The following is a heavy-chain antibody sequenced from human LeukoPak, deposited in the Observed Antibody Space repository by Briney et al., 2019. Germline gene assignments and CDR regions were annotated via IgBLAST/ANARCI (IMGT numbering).Heavy chain of an antibody. D-gene: IGHD5-24*01. CDR2: IYTSGST. Sequence: SETLSLTCTVSGGSISSYYWSWIRQPVGKGLEWIGRIYTSGSTNCNPSLKSRVTMSVDTSKNQFSLKLSSVTAADTAVYYCARAPRLQRADAFDIWGQGTMVTVSS. CDR1: GGSISSYY. V-gene: IGHV4-4*07. J-gene: IGHJ3*02. CDR3: ARAPRLQRADAFDI.